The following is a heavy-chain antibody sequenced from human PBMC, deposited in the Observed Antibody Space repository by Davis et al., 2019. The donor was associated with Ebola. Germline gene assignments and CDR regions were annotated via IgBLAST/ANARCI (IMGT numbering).Heavy chain of an antibody. CDR3: AKGRDRDY. Sequence: GEFLKISCAVSGFTFSSYGMFWVRQAPGKGMEWVAVISPDGSDKNYADSVKGRFTISRDNPKNTLYLQMNSLRAEDTAVYYCAKGRDRDYWGQGTLVTVSS. CDR2: ISPDGSDK. D-gene: IGHD5-24*01. J-gene: IGHJ4*02. CDR1: GFTFSSYG. V-gene: IGHV3-30*18.